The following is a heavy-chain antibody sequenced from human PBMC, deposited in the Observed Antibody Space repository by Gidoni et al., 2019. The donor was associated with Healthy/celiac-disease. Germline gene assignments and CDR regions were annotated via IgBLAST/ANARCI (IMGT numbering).Heavy chain of an antibody. CDR1: GGSISSSSYY. V-gene: IGHV4-39*07. J-gene: IGHJ5*02. D-gene: IGHD6-6*01. Sequence: QLQLQESGPGLVKPSETLSLTCTVSGGSISSSSYYWGWIRQPPGKGLEWIGSIYYSWSTYYNPSLRRRVTISVDTSKNQFSLKLSAVTAADTAGYYCARDCFEYSSSSVRSWFDPWGQGTLVTVSS. CDR2: IYYSWST. CDR3: ARDCFEYSSSSVRSWFDP.